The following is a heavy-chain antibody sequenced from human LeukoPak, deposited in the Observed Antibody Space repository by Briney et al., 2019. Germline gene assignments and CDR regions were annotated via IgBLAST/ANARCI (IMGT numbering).Heavy chain of an antibody. Sequence: SQTLSLTCTVSGGSISSGDYYWSWIRHPPGKGLEWIGYIYYSGGTYYNPSLKSRVTISVDTSKNQFSLKLSSVTAADTAVYYCARTVGTGVFQHWGQGTLVTVSS. J-gene: IGHJ1*01. CDR2: IYYSGGT. D-gene: IGHD4-23*01. CDR1: GGSISSGDYY. CDR3: ARTVGTGVFQH. V-gene: IGHV4-30-4*01.